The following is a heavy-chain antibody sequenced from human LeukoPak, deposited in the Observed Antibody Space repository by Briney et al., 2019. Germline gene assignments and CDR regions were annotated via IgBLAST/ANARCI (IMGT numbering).Heavy chain of an antibody. CDR1: GFTFSSYW. J-gene: IGHJ4*02. Sequence: GGSLRLSCAASGFTFSSYWMHWVRQAPGKGLVWVSRINSDGSSTSYADSVKGRFTISRDNAKNTLYLQMNSLRAEDTAVYYCAKDRGLYSSSWYGDYWGQGTLVTVSS. CDR2: INSDGSST. D-gene: IGHD6-13*01. V-gene: IGHV3-74*01. CDR3: AKDRGLYSSSWYGDY.